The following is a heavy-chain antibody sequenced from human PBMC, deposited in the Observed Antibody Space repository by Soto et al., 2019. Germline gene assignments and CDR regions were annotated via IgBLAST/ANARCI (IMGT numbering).Heavy chain of an antibody. J-gene: IGHJ5*02. CDR1: EFTFSTYE. V-gene: IGHV3-48*03. CDR2: ISSSGYTM. CDR3: ARGAGSGYDPTYNWFDP. D-gene: IGHD5-12*01. Sequence: GGSLRLSCAASEFTFSTYEMNWVRQAPGEGLEWLSYISSSGYTMYYADSVKGRFTISRDNAKNSLFLQMNSLRAEDTAIYYCARGAGSGYDPTYNWFDPWGQGTLVTVSS.